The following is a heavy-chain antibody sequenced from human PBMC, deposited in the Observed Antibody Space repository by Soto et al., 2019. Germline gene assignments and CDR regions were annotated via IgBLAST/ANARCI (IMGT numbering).Heavy chain of an antibody. CDR2: IWYDGSNK. CDR3: ARDLQWARDHRTGWFDP. CDR1: GFTFSSYG. J-gene: IGHJ5*02. D-gene: IGHD1-26*01. Sequence: QVQLVESGGGVVQPGRSLRLSCAASGFTFSSYGMHWVRQAPGKGLEWVAVIWYDGSNKYYADSVKGRFTISRDNSNNTLYLKMNSLRAEDTAVYYCARDLQWARDHRTGWFDPWGQGTLVTVSS. V-gene: IGHV3-33*01.